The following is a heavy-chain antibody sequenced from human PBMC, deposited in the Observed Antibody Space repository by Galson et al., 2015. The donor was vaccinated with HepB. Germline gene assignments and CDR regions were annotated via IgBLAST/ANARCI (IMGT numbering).Heavy chain of an antibody. CDR3: AKGAQGWGIIIYFDY. CDR1: GFTFSSYA. V-gene: IGHV3-23*01. CDR2: ISGSGGST. Sequence: SLRLSCAASGFTFSSYAMSWVRQAPGKGLEWVSAISGSGGSTYYADSVKGRFTISRDNSKNTLYLQMNSLRAEDTAAYYCAKGAQGWGIIIYFDYWGQGTLVTVSS. D-gene: IGHD3-10*01. J-gene: IGHJ4*02.